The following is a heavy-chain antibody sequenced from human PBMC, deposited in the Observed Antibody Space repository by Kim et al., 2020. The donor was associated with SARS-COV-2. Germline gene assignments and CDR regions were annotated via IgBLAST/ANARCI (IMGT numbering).Heavy chain of an antibody. Sequence: SETLSLTCAVYGVSFSGYYWSWIRQPPGKGLEWIGEINHSGSTNYNPSLKSRVTISVDTSKNQFSLKLSSVTAADTAVYYCARGGAYDFWSGYTYYFDYWGQGTLVTVSS. D-gene: IGHD3-3*01. CDR1: GVSFSGYY. V-gene: IGHV4-34*01. CDR3: ARGGAYDFWSGYTYYFDY. J-gene: IGHJ4*02. CDR2: INHSGST.